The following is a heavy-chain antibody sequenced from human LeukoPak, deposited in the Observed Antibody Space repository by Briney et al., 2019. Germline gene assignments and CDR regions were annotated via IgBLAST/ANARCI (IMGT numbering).Heavy chain of an antibody. CDR2: INPNSGGT. D-gene: IGHD3-10*01. CDR1: GYTFTDYY. Sequence: GASVKVSCKASGYTFTDYYMHWVRQAPGQGLEWMGWINPNSGGTNYAQKFQGRVTMTRDTSISTAYMELSRLRSDDTAVYYCARKIYGSGSYYNEIDYWGQGTLVTVSS. V-gene: IGHV1-2*02. CDR3: ARKIYGSGSYYNEIDY. J-gene: IGHJ4*02.